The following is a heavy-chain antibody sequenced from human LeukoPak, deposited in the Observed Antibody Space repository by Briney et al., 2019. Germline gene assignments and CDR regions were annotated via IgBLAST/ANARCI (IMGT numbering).Heavy chain of an antibody. CDR3: ARDGGSVVVPAAIPYYGMDV. V-gene: IGHV1-46*01. J-gene: IGHJ6*02. D-gene: IGHD2-2*01. CDR2: INPSGGST. CDR1: GYTFTSYY. Sequence: ASVKVSCKASGYTFTSYYMHWVRQAPGQGLEWLGIINPSGGSTSYAQTFQGRVTMTRDTSTSTVCMELSSLRSEDTAVYYCARDGGSVVVPAAIPYYGMDVWGQGTTVTVSS.